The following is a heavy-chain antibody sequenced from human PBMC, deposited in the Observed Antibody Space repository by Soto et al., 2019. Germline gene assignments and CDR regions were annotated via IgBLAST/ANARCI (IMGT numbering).Heavy chain of an antibody. V-gene: IGHV3-11*01. Sequence: GGSLRLSCAASGFTFSDYYMSWIRQAPGKGLEWVSYISSSGSTIYYADFVKGHFTISRDNAKNSLYLQMNSLRAEDTAVYYGARGPPSHYYYMDVWGKGTTVTVSS. CDR1: GFTFSDYY. CDR2: ISSSGSTI. J-gene: IGHJ6*03. CDR3: ARGPPSHYYYMDV.